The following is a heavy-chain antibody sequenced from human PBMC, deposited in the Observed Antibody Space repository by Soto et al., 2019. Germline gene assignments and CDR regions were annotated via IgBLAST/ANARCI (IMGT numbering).Heavy chain of an antibody. J-gene: IGHJ5*02. D-gene: IGHD3-22*01. CDR2: TNYSGTT. CDR1: GGSISNYY. V-gene: IGHV4-59*01. Sequence: SETLSLTCTLAGGSISNYYWGWIRQPPGKGLEWIGYTNYSGTTTYNPSLKSRVTISVDASNNQFSLKLSSVTAADTAIDYCARDGYYDSSGCHAWFGPWGQGILVAV. CDR3: ARDGYYDSSGCHAWFGP.